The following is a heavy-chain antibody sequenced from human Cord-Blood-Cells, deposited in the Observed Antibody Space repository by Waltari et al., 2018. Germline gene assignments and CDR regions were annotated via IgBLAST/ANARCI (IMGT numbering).Heavy chain of an antibody. Sequence: QVQLVQSGAEVKKPGASVKVSCKASGYTFTSYAMHWVRQAPGQRLEWMGWINAGNGNTNYSQKFQGRVTITRDTSASTAYMELSSLRSEERAGYYCARDKGGRSLFDYWGQGTLVTVSS. J-gene: IGHJ4*02. CDR1: GYTFTSYA. D-gene: IGHD3-10*01. CDR3: ARDKGGRSLFDY. CDR2: INAGNGNT. V-gene: IGHV1-3*01.